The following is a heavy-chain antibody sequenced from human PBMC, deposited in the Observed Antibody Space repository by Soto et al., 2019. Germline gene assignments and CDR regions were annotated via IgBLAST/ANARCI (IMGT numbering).Heavy chain of an antibody. J-gene: IGHJ6*02. V-gene: IGHV1-69*01. Sequence: QVQLVQSGAEVKKPGSSVKVSCKASGGTFSSYAISWVRQAPGQGLEWMGGVIPICGTANYAQKFQGRVTITADESTSTAYMELSSLRSEDTAVYYCARGGLTIFGVVIPYYYYGMDVWGQGTTVTVSS. CDR3: ARGGLTIFGVVIPYYYYGMDV. CDR2: VIPICGTA. CDR1: GGTFSSYA. D-gene: IGHD3-3*01.